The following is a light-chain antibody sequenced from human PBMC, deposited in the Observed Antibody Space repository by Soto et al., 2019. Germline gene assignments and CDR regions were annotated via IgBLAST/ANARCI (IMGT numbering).Light chain of an antibody. CDR2: DVS. Sequence: QSVLTQPRSVSGSPGQSVTISCTGTSSDVGGYNYVSWYQQRPGKAPKLMIYDVSRRPSGVPGRFSGSKSGNTASLTISGLQAEEEAEYFCCSHAASYTYVFGPGTKLTVL. J-gene: IGLJ1*01. CDR3: CSHAASYTYV. CDR1: SSDVGGYNY. V-gene: IGLV2-11*01.